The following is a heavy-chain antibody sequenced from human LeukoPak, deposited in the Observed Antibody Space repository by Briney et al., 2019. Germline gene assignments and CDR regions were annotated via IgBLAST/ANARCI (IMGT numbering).Heavy chain of an antibody. CDR1: GFTFSTFP. Sequence: PGGSLRLSCAASGFTFSTFPMSWVRQAPGKELEWVSGIGASGGSTYYADSVKGRFTISRDNSKNTLYLQMNSLRAEDTAIYYCAKVYGSRGYWGQGTLVTVSS. J-gene: IGHJ4*02. CDR2: IGASGGST. D-gene: IGHD3-10*01. CDR3: AKVYGSRGY. V-gene: IGHV3-23*01.